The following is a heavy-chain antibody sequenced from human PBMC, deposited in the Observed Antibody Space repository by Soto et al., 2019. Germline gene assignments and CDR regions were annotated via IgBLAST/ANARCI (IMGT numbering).Heavy chain of an antibody. CDR3: AKCGDFWSGYYGYYYYGMDV. V-gene: IGHV3-23*01. Sequence: EVQLLESGGGLVQPGGSLRLSCAASGFTFSSYAMSWVRQAPGKGLEWVSAISGSGGSTYYADSVKGRFTISRDNSKNTLYMQMNSLRAEDTAVYYCAKCGDFWSGYYGYYYYGMDVWGQGTTVTVSS. D-gene: IGHD3-3*01. CDR1: GFTFSSYA. J-gene: IGHJ6*02. CDR2: ISGSGGST.